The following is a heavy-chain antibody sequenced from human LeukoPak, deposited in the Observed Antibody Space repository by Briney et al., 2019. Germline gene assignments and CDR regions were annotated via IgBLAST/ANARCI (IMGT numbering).Heavy chain of an antibody. J-gene: IGHJ4*02. CDR3: TAVRGHYDSSGYSGY. D-gene: IGHD3-22*01. V-gene: IGHV3-23*01. Sequence: GGSLRLSCAASGFTFNNYAMSWVRQAPGKGLEWVSAISGSGGSTYYEDSVKGRFTISRDNSKNTLYLQMSSLRAEDTAVYYCTAVRGHYDSSGYSGYWGQGTLVTVSS. CDR2: ISGSGGST. CDR1: GFTFNNYA.